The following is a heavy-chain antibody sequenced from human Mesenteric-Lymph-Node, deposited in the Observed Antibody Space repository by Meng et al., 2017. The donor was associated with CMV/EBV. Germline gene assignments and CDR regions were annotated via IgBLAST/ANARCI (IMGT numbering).Heavy chain of an antibody. D-gene: IGHD3-3*01. CDR3: ARVGRFLEWLLYHYYYGMDV. CDR1: GGSFSGYY. Sequence: SETLSLTCAVYGGSFSGYYWSWIRQPPGKGLEWIGEINHSGSTNYNPSLKSRVTISVDTSKNQFSLRLSSVTAADTAVYYCARVGRFLEWLLYHYYYGMDVWGQGTTVTVSS. V-gene: IGHV4-34*01. J-gene: IGHJ6*02. CDR2: INHSGST.